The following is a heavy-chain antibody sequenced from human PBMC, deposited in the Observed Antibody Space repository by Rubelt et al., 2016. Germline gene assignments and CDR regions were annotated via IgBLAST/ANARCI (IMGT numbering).Heavy chain of an antibody. CDR3: ARLSIFEDTAMVMSDY. CDR2: LIPIFGTA. J-gene: IGHJ4*02. D-gene: IGHD5-18*01. Sequence: QVQLVQSGAEVKKPGSSVKVSCKASGGTFSSYAISWVRQAPGQGLEWMGGLIPIFGTANYAQKFQGRVTITADESTSTAYMERSSLRSEDTAVYYCARLSIFEDTAMVMSDYWGQGTLVTVSS. V-gene: IGHV1-69*01. CDR1: GGTFSSYA.